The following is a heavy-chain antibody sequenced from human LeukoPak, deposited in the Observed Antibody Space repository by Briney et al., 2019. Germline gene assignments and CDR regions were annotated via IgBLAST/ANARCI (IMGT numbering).Heavy chain of an antibody. CDR1: GFTFSSYA. V-gene: IGHV3-23*01. CDR3: VKSTEGTSRPSDY. Sequence: GGSLRLSCAASGFTFSSYAMSWVRQAPGKGLEWVSGISGDGISTYYADSVKGRFTITRDNSKNTLYLQMNSLRAEDTAVYYCVKSTEGTSRPSDYWGQGTLVTVSS. J-gene: IGHJ4*02. CDR2: ISGDGIST. D-gene: IGHD2/OR15-2a*01.